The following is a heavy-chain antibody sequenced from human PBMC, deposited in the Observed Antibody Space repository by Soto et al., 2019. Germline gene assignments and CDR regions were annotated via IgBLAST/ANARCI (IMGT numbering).Heavy chain of an antibody. CDR2: ITGSGDRT. CDR1: GFTFSTYA. V-gene: IGHV3-23*01. Sequence: EVQLLESGGDLVQPGGSLRLSCAASGFTFSTYAMRWVRQAPGKGLEWVSSITGSGDRTYYADSVQGRFTISRDNSQSTLHLRMNSLRAKDTVVYDCAIMYSSSCDYWGQGTLVTVSS. D-gene: IGHD6-13*01. CDR3: AIMYSSSCDY. J-gene: IGHJ4*02.